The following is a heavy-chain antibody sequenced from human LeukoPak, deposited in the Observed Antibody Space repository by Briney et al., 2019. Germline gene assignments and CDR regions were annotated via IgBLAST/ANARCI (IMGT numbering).Heavy chain of an antibody. V-gene: IGHV4-34*01. CDR2: INHSGST. D-gene: IGHD6-13*01. CDR3: ARGRGSSWYLGWFDP. CDR1: GGSFSGYY. Sequence: SETLSLTCAVYGGSFSGYYWSWIRQPPGKGLERIGEINHSGSTNYNPSLKSRVTISVDTSKNQFSLKLSSVTAADTAVYYCARGRGSSWYLGWFDPWGQGTLVTVSS. J-gene: IGHJ5*02.